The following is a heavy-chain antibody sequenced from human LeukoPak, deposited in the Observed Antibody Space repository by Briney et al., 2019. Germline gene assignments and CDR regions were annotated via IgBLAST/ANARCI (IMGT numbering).Heavy chain of an antibody. CDR1: GFHVITYY. CDR2: IYSDFRT. CDR3: APQGDGYNSPFDY. V-gene: IGHV3-66*04. J-gene: IGHJ4*02. Sequence: GGSLRLSCAASGFHVITYYMNWFRQAPGKGLEWASVIYSDFRTYYADSVKGRFTISRDNAKNSLYLQMNSLRAEDTAVYYCAPQGDGYNSPFDYWGQGTLVTVSS. D-gene: IGHD5-24*01.